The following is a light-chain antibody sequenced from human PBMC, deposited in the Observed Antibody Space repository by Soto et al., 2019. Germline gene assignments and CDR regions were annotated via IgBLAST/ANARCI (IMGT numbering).Light chain of an antibody. Sequence: DVQMTQSPSSLSAFVGDRVTITCRASQGIAPYLAWFQQNPGKVPKLLIYATSTLQSGVPSRLSGSGSGTDFTLTINSLQPEDVGTYYCQKYNSAPLTFGGGTKVEIK. J-gene: IGKJ4*01. CDR2: ATS. CDR1: QGIAPY. CDR3: QKYNSAPLT. V-gene: IGKV1-27*01.